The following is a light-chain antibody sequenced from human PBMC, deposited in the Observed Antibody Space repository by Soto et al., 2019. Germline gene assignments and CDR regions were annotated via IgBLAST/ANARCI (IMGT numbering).Light chain of an antibody. Sequence: QSALTQPPSASGSPGQSVTISCTGTSSDVGGYNYVSWYQHHPGKAPKLMIYDVSKRPSGVPDRFSGSKSGNTASLTVSGFQAEDEADYYCSSYAGSNNYVFGTGTKLTVL. V-gene: IGLV2-8*01. J-gene: IGLJ1*01. CDR1: SSDVGGYNY. CDR2: DVS. CDR3: SSYAGSNNYV.